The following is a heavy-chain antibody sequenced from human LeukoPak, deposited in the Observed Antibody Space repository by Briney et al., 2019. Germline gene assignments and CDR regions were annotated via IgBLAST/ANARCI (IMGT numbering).Heavy chain of an antibody. D-gene: IGHD5-24*01. CDR3: ARHGGGYSFDY. CDR1: GGSIRSYY. J-gene: IGHJ4*02. Sequence: SETLSLTCTVSGGSIRSYYWSWIRQPPGKGLEWIGYIYDSGSTNYNPSLKSRVTISVDTSKNQFSLKLSSVTAADTAMYYCARHGGGYSFDYWGQGTLVTVSS. V-gene: IGHV4-59*08. CDR2: IYDSGST.